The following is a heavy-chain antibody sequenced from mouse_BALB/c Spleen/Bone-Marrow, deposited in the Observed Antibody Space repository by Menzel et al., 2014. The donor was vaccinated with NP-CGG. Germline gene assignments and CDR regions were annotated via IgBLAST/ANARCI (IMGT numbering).Heavy chain of an antibody. CDR2: IWAGGST. V-gene: IGHV2-9*02. J-gene: IGHJ4*01. CDR1: GFSLTSYG. Sequence: VKLVESGPGLVAPSQSLSITCTVSGFSLTSYGVHWVRQPPGKGLEWLGVIWAGGSTNYNSALMSRLSVSKDNSKSQVFLKMNSLQTDDTAMYYCARDRELSYAMDYWGQGTSVTVSS. CDR3: ARDRELSYAMDY. D-gene: IGHD3-1*01.